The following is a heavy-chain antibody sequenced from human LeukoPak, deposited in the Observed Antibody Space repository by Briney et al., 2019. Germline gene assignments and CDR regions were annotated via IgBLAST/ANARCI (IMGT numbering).Heavy chain of an antibody. V-gene: IGHV4-4*02. Sequence: SGTLSLTCAVSGVSISTSEGWIWVRQPPGQGMEWIGEIHRDGRSRYNPSLKSRVTMSIDYSKNQFSLKVSSVTAADTATYYCGKTDIYFNPIDYWGPGSLVTVSS. D-gene: IGHD3-9*01. CDR2: IHRDGRS. J-gene: IGHJ4*02. CDR3: GKTDIYFNPIDY. CDR1: GVSISTSEG.